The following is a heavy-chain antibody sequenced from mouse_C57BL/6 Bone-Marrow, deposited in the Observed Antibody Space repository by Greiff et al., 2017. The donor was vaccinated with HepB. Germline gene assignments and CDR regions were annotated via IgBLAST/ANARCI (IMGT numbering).Heavy chain of an antibody. J-gene: IGHJ2*01. CDR2: IDPSDSYT. V-gene: IGHV1-69*01. CDR1: GYTFTSYW. Sequence: VQLQQPGAELVMPGASVKLSCKASGYTFTSYWMHWVKQRPGQGLEWIGEIDPSDSYTNYNQKFKGKSTLTVDKSSSTAYMQLSSLTSEDSAVYYCAKGYYYGSSPAYFDYWGQGTTLTVSS. D-gene: IGHD1-1*01. CDR3: AKGYYYGSSPAYFDY.